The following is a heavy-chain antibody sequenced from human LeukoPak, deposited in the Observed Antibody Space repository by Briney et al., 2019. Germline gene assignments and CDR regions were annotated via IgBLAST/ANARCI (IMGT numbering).Heavy chain of an antibody. CDR2: IDRDGSRI. V-gene: IGHV3-74*01. J-gene: IGHJ4*02. CDR1: GFTFRSYW. Sequence: GGSLRLSCAVSGFTFRSYWMHWVRQAPGKGLVWVSRIDRDGSRINYADSVKGRFTISSDNGKNTLFLQMNSLRAEDAAVYYCVRGNDYGGPHYWGQGTLVTVSS. D-gene: IGHD4-23*01. CDR3: VRGNDYGGPHY.